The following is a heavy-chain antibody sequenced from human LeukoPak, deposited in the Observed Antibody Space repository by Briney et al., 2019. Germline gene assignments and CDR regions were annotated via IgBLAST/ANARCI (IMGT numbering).Heavy chain of an antibody. Sequence: GGSLRLSCAASGFTFSISSMTWVRQAPGKGLEWVSYISSSSRTIYYADSVKGRFTISRDNAKNSLFLHMNSLRDEDTAVYYCASLVGLGGSTDFWGQGTLVTVSS. V-gene: IGHV3-48*02. CDR1: GFTFSISS. J-gene: IGHJ4*02. CDR3: ASLVGLGGSTDF. CDR2: ISSSSRTI. D-gene: IGHD1-26*01.